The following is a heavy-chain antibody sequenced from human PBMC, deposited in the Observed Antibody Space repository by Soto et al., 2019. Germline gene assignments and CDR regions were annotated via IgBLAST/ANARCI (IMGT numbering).Heavy chain of an antibody. J-gene: IGHJ6*03. V-gene: IGHV3-30*18. CDR1: GFTFSSYG. D-gene: IGHD3-3*01. Sequence: GGSLRLSCAASGFTFSSYGMHWVRQAPGKGLEWVAVISYDGSNKYYADSVKGRFTISRDNSKNTLYLQMNSLRAEDTAVYYCAKDPLTYYDFWSGYYSDYYYYMDVWGKGTTVTVSS. CDR2: ISYDGSNK. CDR3: AKDPLTYYDFWSGYYSDYYYYMDV.